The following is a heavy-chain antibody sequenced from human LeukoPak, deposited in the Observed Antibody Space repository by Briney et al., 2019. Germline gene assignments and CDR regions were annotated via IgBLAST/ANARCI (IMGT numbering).Heavy chain of an antibody. D-gene: IGHD3-10*01. J-gene: IGHJ5*02. Sequence: GGSLRLSCVASGFTLDDYALHWVRQAPGRGLEWISLISGDGDNTYYAESVKGRFTISRDNSKNSLYLQMSSLRPEDTAFYYCAKGVRSGTYYNCFDPWGQGTLVTVSS. CDR1: GFTLDDYA. V-gene: IGHV3-43*02. CDR2: ISGDGDNT. CDR3: AKGVRSGTYYNCFDP.